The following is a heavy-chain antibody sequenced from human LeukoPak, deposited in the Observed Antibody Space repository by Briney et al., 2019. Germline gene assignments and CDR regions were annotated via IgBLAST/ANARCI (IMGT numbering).Heavy chain of an antibody. CDR3: AKDIRAVAPTGPFDY. CDR1: GFTFSDYY. CDR2: ISSSGSTI. D-gene: IGHD6-19*01. V-gene: IGHV3-11*01. J-gene: IGHJ4*02. Sequence: GGSLRLSCAASGFTFSDYYMSWIRQAPGKGLEWVSYISSSGSTIYYADSVKGRFTISRDNAKNSLYLQMNSLRAEDTALYYCAKDIRAVAPTGPFDYWGQGTLVTVSS.